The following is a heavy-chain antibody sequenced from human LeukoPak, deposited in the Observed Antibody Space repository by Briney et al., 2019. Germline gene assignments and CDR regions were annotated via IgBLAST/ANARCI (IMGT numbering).Heavy chain of an antibody. CDR3: VVGGGSYYFDY. CDR2: IIPIFGTA. CDR1: GGTFSSYD. D-gene: IGHD1-26*01. J-gene: IGHJ4*02. Sequence: ASVKVSCKASGGTFSSYDISWVRQAPGQGLEWMGGIIPIFGTANYAQKFQGRVTITADESTSTAYMELSSLRSEDTAVYYCVVGGGSYYFDYWGQGTLVTVSS. V-gene: IGHV1-69*13.